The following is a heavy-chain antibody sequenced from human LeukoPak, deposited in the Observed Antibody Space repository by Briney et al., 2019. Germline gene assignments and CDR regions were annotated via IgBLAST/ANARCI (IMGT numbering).Heavy chain of an antibody. J-gene: IGHJ4*02. Sequence: GGSLRLSCAASRFTFSSYAMSWVRQAPGKGLEWVSAISGSGGSTYYADSVKGRFTISRDNSKNTLYLQMNSLRAEDTAVYYCAKGTLTFGGVIVQPFDYWGQGTLVTVSS. CDR3: AKGTLTFGGVIVQPFDY. CDR2: ISGSGGST. D-gene: IGHD3-16*02. V-gene: IGHV3-23*01. CDR1: RFTFSSYA.